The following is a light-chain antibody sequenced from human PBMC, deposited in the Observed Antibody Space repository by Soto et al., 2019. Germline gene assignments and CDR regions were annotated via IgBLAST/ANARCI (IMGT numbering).Light chain of an antibody. Sequence: IQMTQSPSTLSASVGDRVTLTCRASQSISSWLAWYKQKPGKAPKLLIYKASSLESGVPARFSGSGSGTDFTLTISSLKSEDFAVYYCQQYNNWPRTFGQGTKVDIK. V-gene: IGKV1-5*03. J-gene: IGKJ1*01. CDR2: KAS. CDR3: QQYNNWPRT. CDR1: QSISSW.